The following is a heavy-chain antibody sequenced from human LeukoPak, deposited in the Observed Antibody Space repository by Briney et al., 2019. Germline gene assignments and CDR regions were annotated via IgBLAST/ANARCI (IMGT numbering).Heavy chain of an antibody. CDR3: AKDRAAAGYYFDY. J-gene: IGHJ4*02. CDR2: IWYDGSNK. V-gene: IGHV3-33*06. CDR1: GYTFSSYG. D-gene: IGHD6-13*01. Sequence: GRSLRLSCAASGYTFSSYGMHWVRQAPGKGLEWVAVIWYDGSNKYYADSVKGRFTISRDNSKNTLYLQMNSLRAEDTAVYYCAKDRAAAGYYFDYWGQGTLVTVSS.